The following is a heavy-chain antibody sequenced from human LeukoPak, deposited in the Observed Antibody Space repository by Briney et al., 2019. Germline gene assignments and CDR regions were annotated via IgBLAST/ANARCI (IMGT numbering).Heavy chain of an antibody. CDR2: IYYSGTT. D-gene: IGHD3-3*01. CDR1: GASINSGNSY. V-gene: IGHV4-30-4*08. CDR3: ARSPYFDFWAGYYDLDC. Sequence: SQTLSLNCTVSGASINSGNSYWSWIRQPPGKGLEWIGYIYYSGTTYYNPSLKSRVSMSVDTSENQFSLKLDSVTAADTAVYYCARSPYFDFWAGYYDLDCWGQGTLVTVSS. J-gene: IGHJ4*02.